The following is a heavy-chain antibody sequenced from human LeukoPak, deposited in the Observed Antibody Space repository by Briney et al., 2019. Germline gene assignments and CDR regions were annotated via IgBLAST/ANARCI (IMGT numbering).Heavy chain of an antibody. D-gene: IGHD2-2*01. Sequence: SETLSLTCTVSGGSISSYYWSWIRQPPGKGLEWIGYIYYSGSTNYNPSLKSRVTISVDTSKNQFSLKLSSVTAADTAVYYCERLRGVVPAASKRFDPWGQGTLVTVSS. CDR1: GGSISSYY. CDR2: IYYSGST. J-gene: IGHJ5*02. CDR3: ERLRGVVPAASKRFDP. V-gene: IGHV4-59*01.